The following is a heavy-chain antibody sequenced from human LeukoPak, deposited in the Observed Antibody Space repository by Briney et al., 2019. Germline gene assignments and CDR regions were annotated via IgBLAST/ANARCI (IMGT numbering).Heavy chain of an antibody. D-gene: IGHD6-19*01. V-gene: IGHV1-18*01. CDR3: ARDARAVAGLNWFDP. CDR2: ISAYNGNT. CDR1: GYTFTSYG. Sequence: GASVKVSCKASGYTFTSYGISWVRQAPGQGLEWMGWISAYNGNTNYAQKLQGRVTMTTDTSTSTDYMELRSLRSDDTAVYYCARDARAVAGLNWFDPWGQGTLVTVSS. J-gene: IGHJ5*02.